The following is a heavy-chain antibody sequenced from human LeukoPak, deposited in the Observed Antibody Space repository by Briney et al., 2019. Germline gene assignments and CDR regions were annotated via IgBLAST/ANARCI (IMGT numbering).Heavy chain of an antibody. CDR2: INHSGST. CDR3: ARGWAYSCSWYDY. V-gene: IGHV4-34*01. Sequence: PSETLSLTCAVYGGSFSGYYWSWIRQPPGKGLEWIGEINHSGSTNYNPSLKSRVTISVDTSKNQFSLKLSSVTAADTAVYYCARGWAYSCSWYDYWGQGTLVTVSS. D-gene: IGHD6-13*01. CDR1: GGSFSGYY. J-gene: IGHJ4*02.